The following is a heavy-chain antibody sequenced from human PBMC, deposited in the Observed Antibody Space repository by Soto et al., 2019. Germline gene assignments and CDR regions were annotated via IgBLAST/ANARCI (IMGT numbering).Heavy chain of an antibody. Sequence: QVQLVQSGAEVKKPGSSVKVSCKASGGTFSSYTISWVRQAPGQGLEWMGRIIPILGIANYAQKFQGRGTITADKSKSTAYMELSRLRSEDTAVYYCARGKGRSLRDYWGQGTLVTVSS. J-gene: IGHJ4*02. CDR1: GGTFSSYT. CDR3: ARGKGRSLRDY. D-gene: IGHD4-17*01. V-gene: IGHV1-69*02. CDR2: IIPILGIA.